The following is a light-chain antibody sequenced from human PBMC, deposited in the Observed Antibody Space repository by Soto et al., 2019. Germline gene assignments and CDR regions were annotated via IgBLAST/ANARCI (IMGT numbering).Light chain of an antibody. Sequence: EIVLTQSPGTLSLSPGERATLSCRASQSVSSNYLAWYQQKPGQAPRLLIYGASSRATGIPHRFSGSGSGTDFTLTISRLEPEDFAVYYCQQYGSSSWTFGQGTKVEIK. V-gene: IGKV3-20*01. CDR3: QQYGSSSWT. CDR1: QSVSSNY. J-gene: IGKJ1*01. CDR2: GAS.